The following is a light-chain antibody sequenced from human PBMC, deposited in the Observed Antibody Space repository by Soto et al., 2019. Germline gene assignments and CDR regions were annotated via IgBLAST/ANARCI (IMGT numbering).Light chain of an antibody. J-gene: IGKJ1*01. V-gene: IGKV1-5*03. CDR3: QHYNSYSEA. CDR1: QTISSW. CDR2: KAS. Sequence: DNQMTQSPSTVSATVGDRVTITCRASQTISSWLAWYQQKPGKAPKLLIYKASTLKSGVPSRFSGSGSGTEFTLTISSLQPDDFATYYCQHYNSYSEAFGQGTKVDI.